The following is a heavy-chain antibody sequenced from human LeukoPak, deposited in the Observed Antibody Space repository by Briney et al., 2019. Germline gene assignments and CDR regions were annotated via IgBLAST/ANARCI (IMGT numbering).Heavy chain of an antibody. Sequence: GGSLRLSCAASGFPFSYYSMNWVRQAPGKGLEWLSYITSSSRTIYYADSVEGRFTVSRDNAKNSLYLHMSSLSAEDTAVYYCARDPDSKDGYLYYYMGVWGTGTTVTVSS. CDR2: ITSSSRTI. V-gene: IGHV3-48*01. D-gene: IGHD6-25*01. J-gene: IGHJ6*03. CDR3: ARDPDSKDGYLYYYMGV. CDR1: GFPFSYYS.